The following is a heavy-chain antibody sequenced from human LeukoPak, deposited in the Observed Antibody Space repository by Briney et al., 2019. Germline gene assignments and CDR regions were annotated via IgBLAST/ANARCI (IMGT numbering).Heavy chain of an antibody. CDR1: GYTFTSYG. D-gene: IGHD3-9*01. CDR2: ISAYNGNT. CDR3: ARENYDILTGTPDYYYYYYMDV. V-gene: IGHV1-18*01. J-gene: IGHJ6*03. Sequence: ASVKVSCKASGYTFTSYGISWVRQAPGQGLEWMGWISAYNGNTNYAQKLQGRVAMTTDTSTSTAYMELRSLRSDDTAVYYCARENYDILTGTPDYYYYYYMDVWGKGTTVTVSS.